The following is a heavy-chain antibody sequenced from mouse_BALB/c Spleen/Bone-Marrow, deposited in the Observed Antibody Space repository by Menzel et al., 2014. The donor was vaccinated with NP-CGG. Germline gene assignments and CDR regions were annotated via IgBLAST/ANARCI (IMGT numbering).Heavy chain of an antibody. J-gene: IGHJ2*01. CDR1: GFNIKDTY. CDR3: ARYDYGVYFDY. Sequence: EVKLMESGAELVKPGASVKLSCTASGFNIKDTYMHWVKQRPEQGLEWIGRIDPANGNTKYDPKFQGKATITADTSSNTAYLQLSCLTSEDTAVYYCARYDYGVYFDYWGQGTTLTVSS. CDR2: IDPANGNT. V-gene: IGHV14-3*02. D-gene: IGHD2-4*01.